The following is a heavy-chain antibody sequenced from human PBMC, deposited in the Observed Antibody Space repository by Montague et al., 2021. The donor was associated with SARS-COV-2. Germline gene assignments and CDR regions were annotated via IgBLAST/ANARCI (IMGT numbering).Heavy chain of an antibody. CDR1: GFTVSTYD. Sequence: SLRISCAASGFTVSTYDLTWVRQAPGKGLEWVSIIETGSSSPHYSYSVKGLFTVSRDNSKNTSYLQMNSLRAEDTAVYYCAKGAWNDYWGQGTLVTVSS. V-gene: IGHV3-23*03. J-gene: IGHJ4*02. CDR3: AKGAWNDY. CDR2: IETGSSSP. D-gene: IGHD1-1*01.